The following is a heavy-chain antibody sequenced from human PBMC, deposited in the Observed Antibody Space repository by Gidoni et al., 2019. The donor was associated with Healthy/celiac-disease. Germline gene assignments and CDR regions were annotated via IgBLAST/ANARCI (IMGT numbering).Heavy chain of an antibody. CDR2: IWYDGSNK. Sequence: QVQLVESGGGVVQPGRSLRRSCARSGFTFSRYGMNWVRPAPGKGLEWVSVIWYDGSNKYNADTVKGLFTISRENSKNTLYLQMNSLRAEYTAVYYCARGNGGPDYWGQGTLVTVSS. V-gene: IGHV3-33*01. D-gene: IGHD4-4*01. CDR3: ARGNGGPDY. J-gene: IGHJ4*02. CDR1: GFTFSRYG.